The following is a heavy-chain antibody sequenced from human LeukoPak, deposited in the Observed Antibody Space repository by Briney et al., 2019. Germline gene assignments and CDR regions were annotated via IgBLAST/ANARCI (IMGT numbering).Heavy chain of an antibody. J-gene: IGHJ4*02. D-gene: IGHD3-10*01. CDR1: GYKFTDYG. V-gene: IGHV1-18*01. Sequence: ASVKVSCKASGYKFTDYGVNWVRQAPGQGLEWTGWVSGIDGNTKYARNLQGRVTMTRDTSTSTAFMELRSLTSDDTAIYYCARPGSDRARGWGYFDSWGKGTLVTVSS. CDR3: ARPGSDRARGWGYFDS. CDR2: VSGIDGNT.